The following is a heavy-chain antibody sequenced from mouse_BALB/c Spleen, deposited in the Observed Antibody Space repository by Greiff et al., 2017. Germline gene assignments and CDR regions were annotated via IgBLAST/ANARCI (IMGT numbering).Heavy chain of an antibody. Sequence: EVKLVESGGGLVKPGGSLKLSCAASGFTFSSYAMSWVRQSPEKRLEWVAEISSGGSYTYYPDTVTGRFTISRDNAKNTLYLEMSSLRSEDTAMYYCARGDGYTAFAYWVQGTLVTVSA. V-gene: IGHV5-9-4*01. CDR3: ARGDGYTAFAY. CDR2: ISSGGSYT. J-gene: IGHJ3*01. CDR1: GFTFSSYA. D-gene: IGHD2-3*01.